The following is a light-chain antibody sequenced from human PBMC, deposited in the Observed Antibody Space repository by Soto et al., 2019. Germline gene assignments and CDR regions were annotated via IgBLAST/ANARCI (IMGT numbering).Light chain of an antibody. CDR2: KAS. CDR1: QSISSW. Sequence: DIQMTQSPSTLSASVGDRVTITCRASQSISSWLAWYQQKPGKAPKLLIYKASSLEGGIPSRFSGSGSETEFTPTISSLQPEDFAKYYCQQYNSYQYTFGQGTKLEIK. J-gene: IGKJ2*01. V-gene: IGKV1-5*03. CDR3: QQYNSYQYT.